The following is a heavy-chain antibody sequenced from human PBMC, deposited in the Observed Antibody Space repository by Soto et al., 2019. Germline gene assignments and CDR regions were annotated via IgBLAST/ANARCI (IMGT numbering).Heavy chain of an antibody. CDR3: GRDLYQSVFYYGMDV. J-gene: IGHJ6*02. CDR2: ISTYNGNT. D-gene: IGHD2-2*01. Sequence: ASVKVSCKASGYTFTSYGISWVRQAPGQGLEWMGWISTYNGNTNCAQKLQGRVTMTTDTSTSTAYMELRSLRSDDTAVYYCGRDLYQSVFYYGMDVWGQGTTVTVSS. V-gene: IGHV1-18*01. CDR1: GYTFTSYG.